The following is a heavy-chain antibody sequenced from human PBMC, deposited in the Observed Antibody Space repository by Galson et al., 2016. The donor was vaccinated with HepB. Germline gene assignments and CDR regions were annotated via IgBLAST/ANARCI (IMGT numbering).Heavy chain of an antibody. Sequence: SVKVSCKASGYTFINYYMHWVRQAPGQGLEWMGIGNPRTGSTSYAQKFQDRVTVTRDTSTSTVHMELSSLRSEDTALYYCARDRGSNSLKGYSMDVWGQGTTVTVSS. V-gene: IGHV1-46*01. J-gene: IGHJ6*02. CDR1: GYTFINYY. D-gene: IGHD3-10*01. CDR2: GNPRTGST. CDR3: ARDRGSNSLKGYSMDV.